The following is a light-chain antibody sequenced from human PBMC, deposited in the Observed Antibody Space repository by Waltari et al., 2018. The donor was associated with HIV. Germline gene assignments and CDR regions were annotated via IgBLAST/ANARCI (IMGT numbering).Light chain of an antibody. CDR3: QQYYTYSYT. J-gene: IGKJ2*01. V-gene: IGKV1-5*03. CDR2: KAS. Sequence: DIQMTQSPSTLSASLGARVIITCRASQSINNWLAWYQQNPGKAPKLLIYKASSLESGVPSTFSGSGYGTEFTLTISSLQPDDFATYYCQQYYTYSYTFGQGTKLEI. CDR1: QSINNW.